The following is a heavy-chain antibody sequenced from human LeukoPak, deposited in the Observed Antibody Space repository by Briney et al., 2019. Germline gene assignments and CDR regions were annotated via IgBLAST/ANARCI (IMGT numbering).Heavy chain of an antibody. J-gene: IGHJ4*02. CDR1: GDSVSSNTAG. D-gene: IGHD6-13*01. Sequence: SQTLSLTCAISGDSVSSNTAGWNWLRQSPSRGLEWLGRTYYRSKWYNDYAVSVKSRITINPDTSKNQFSLQLNSVTPEDTAVYYCARGYSSSWYGGYYFDYWGQGTLVTVSS. CDR2: TYYRSKWYN. CDR3: ARGYSSSWYGGYYFDY. V-gene: IGHV6-1*01.